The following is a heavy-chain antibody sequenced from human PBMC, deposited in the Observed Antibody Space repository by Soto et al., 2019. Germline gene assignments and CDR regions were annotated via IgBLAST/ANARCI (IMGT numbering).Heavy chain of an antibody. D-gene: IGHD2-2*01. J-gene: IGHJ6*02. CDR3: AKAVGVPAAPSPYYYYGMDV. CDR2: ISGSGGSI. V-gene: IGHV3-23*01. CDR1: GFTFSNYA. Sequence: PGGSLRLSCAASGFTFSNYAMNWVRQAPGKGLEWVSIISGSGGSIYYADSVKGRFTISRDNSKNTLYLQMNSLRAEDTAVYYCAKAVGVPAAPSPYYYYGMDVWGQGTTVTVSS.